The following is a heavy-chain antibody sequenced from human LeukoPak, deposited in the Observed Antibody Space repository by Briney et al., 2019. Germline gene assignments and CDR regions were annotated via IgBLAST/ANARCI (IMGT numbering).Heavy chain of an antibody. CDR2: INPNSGGT. J-gene: IGHJ4*02. CDR1: GYTFTGYY. CDR3: ASGPGGGYEFDY. D-gene: IGHD5-12*01. V-gene: IGHV1-2*02. Sequence: ASVKVSCKASGYTFTGYYLHWVRQAPGQGLEWMGWINPNSGGTNYAQKFQGRVTMTRDTSISTAYMELSRLRSDDTALYYCASGPGGGYEFDYWGQGTLVTVSS.